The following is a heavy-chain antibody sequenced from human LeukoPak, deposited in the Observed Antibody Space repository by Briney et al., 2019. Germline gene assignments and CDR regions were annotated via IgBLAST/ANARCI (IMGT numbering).Heavy chain of an antibody. V-gene: IGHV4-31*03. CDR1: GGSISSGGYY. Sequence: PSETLSLTCTVSGGSISSGGYYWSWIRQHPGKGLEWIGYIYYSGSTYYNPSLKSRVTISVDTSKNQFSLKLSSVTAADTAVYYRARDRDGDYGSAFDIWGQGTMVTVSS. D-gene: IGHD4-17*01. J-gene: IGHJ3*02. CDR3: ARDRDGDYGSAFDI. CDR2: IYYSGST.